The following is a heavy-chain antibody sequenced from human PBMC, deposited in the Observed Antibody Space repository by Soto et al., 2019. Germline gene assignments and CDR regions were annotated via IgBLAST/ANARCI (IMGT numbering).Heavy chain of an antibody. CDR2: VYYVGRT. D-gene: IGHD6-6*01. Sequence: QVQLQESGPGLVRPSETLSLTCTVSGGSMNDYYWSWIRQPPGKGLEWIGYVYYVGRTNYNPSLKDRVTMSLDTSKTQFSRKLGSVTTADTAVYYCASQYLGRSSSSSFDPWGQGTLVTVSS. CDR1: GGSMNDYY. V-gene: IGHV4-59*01. J-gene: IGHJ5*02. CDR3: ASQYLGRSSSSSFDP.